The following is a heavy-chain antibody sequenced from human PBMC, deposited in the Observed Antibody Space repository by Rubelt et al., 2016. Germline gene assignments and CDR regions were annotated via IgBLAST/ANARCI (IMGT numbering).Heavy chain of an antibody. CDR3: LAALADFDY. J-gene: IGHJ4*02. CDR1: GFNFSSYA. V-gene: IGHV3-23*04. CDR2: ISGSGGRT. Sequence: ELQVVESGGGLVKPGGSLRLSCAASGFNFSSYAMHWVRQAPGKGLEWVSAISGSGGRTYYADSVKGRFTISRDNSKTPLFLERNSRRAEDKAVYYCLAALADFDYWGQGTLVTVSS.